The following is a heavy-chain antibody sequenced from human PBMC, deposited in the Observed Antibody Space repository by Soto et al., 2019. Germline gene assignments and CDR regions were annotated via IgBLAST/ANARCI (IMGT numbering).Heavy chain of an antibody. CDR2: IYYSGNA. D-gene: IGHD6-19*01. V-gene: IGHV4-39*01. CDR3: ARRSVHSEAPFDV. CDR1: GESIKSSSHY. J-gene: IGHJ4*02. Sequence: SETLSLTCTVSGESIKSSSHYWGWIRQPPGERLEWIGNIYYSGNAYYNPSLKSRATISVDTSKSQFSLNLKSVTVADTAVYFCARRSVHSEAPFDVWGQGTLVTVSS.